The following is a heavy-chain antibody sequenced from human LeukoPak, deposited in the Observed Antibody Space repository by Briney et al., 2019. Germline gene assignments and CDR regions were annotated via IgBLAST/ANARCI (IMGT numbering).Heavy chain of an antibody. Sequence: SETLSLTCTVSGGSISSYYWSWIRQPPGKGLEWIGYIYYSGSTNYNPSLKSRVTISVDTSKNQFSLKLSSVTAADTAVYYCARGLGRYYFDYWGQGTLVTVSS. CDR3: ARGLGRYYFDY. CDR2: IYYSGST. J-gene: IGHJ4*02. D-gene: IGHD1-14*01. V-gene: IGHV4-59*01. CDR1: GGSISSYY.